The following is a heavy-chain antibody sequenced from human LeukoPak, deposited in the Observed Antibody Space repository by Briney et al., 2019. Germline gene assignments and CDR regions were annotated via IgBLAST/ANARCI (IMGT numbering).Heavy chain of an antibody. CDR1: GYTFTNYG. CDR2: ISVHNGNT. CDR3: ARDTASGWYYFDS. Sequence: GASVKVSCKASGYTFTNYGISWVRQAPGQGLEWMGWISVHNGNTRNSQKVQGRITMTADTSSTTAYMELRSLRFDDTAVYFCARDTASGWYYFDSWGQGTLVTVSP. D-gene: IGHD6-19*01. J-gene: IGHJ4*02. V-gene: IGHV1-18*01.